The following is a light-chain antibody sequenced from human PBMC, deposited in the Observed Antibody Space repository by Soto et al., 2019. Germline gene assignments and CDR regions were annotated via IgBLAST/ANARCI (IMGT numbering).Light chain of an antibody. CDR1: SGYSNYK. CDR2: VGTGGIVG. CDR3: GADHGSGSNFVYV. V-gene: IGLV9-49*01. Sequence: QSVLTQPPSASASLGASVTLTCTLSSGYSNYKVDWYQQRPGKRPRFVMRVGTGGIVGSKGDGIPDRFSVLGSGLNRYLTIKNIQEEDESDYHCGADHGSGSNFVYVFGTGTKLTVL. J-gene: IGLJ1*01.